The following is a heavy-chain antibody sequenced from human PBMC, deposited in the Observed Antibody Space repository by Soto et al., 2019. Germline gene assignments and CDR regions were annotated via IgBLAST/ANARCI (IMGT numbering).Heavy chain of an antibody. Sequence: SVKVSCKASGGTFSSYAISWVRQAPGQGLEWMGGIIPIFGTANYAQKFQGRVTITADESTSTAYMELSSLRSEDTAVYYCATKGNYDTTSPYNYYHYVMDVWGQGTTVIVSS. CDR1: GGTFSSYA. J-gene: IGHJ6*02. CDR3: ATKGNYDTTSPYNYYHYVMDV. D-gene: IGHD4-4*01. CDR2: IIPIFGTA. V-gene: IGHV1-69*13.